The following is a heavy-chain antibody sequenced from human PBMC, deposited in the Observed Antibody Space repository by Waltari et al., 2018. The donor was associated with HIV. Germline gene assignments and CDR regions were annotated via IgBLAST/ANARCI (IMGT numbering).Heavy chain of an antibody. J-gene: IGHJ4*02. CDR3: AKGDIAARPPYFDY. D-gene: IGHD6-6*01. Sequence: EVQLLESGGDLVQPGGSLRLSCAASGFTFSIYAMSWVRQAPGKGLEWASTIVGNGGSTDYADSVKGRFTISRDNSKNTLYLQMNSLRADDTAIYYCAKGDIAARPPYFDYWGQGTLVTVSS. CDR2: IVGNGGST. CDR1: GFTFSIYA. V-gene: IGHV3-23*01.